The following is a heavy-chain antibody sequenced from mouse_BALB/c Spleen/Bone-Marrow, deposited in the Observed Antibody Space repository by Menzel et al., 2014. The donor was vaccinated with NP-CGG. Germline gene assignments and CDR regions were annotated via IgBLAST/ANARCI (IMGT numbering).Heavy chain of an antibody. V-gene: IGHV1S81*02. J-gene: IGHJ4*01. CDR2: INPSNGRT. Sequence: VQLQQSGAELVKPGTSVKLSCKTSGYTFTSYWMHWVKQRPGQGLEWIGEINPSNGRTNYNEKFKNKATLTVDKSSSTAYMQLSSLTSEDSAVYFCARTYGDSPYFYGTDYWGQGTSVTVSS. CDR3: ARTYGDSPYFYGTDY. CDR1: GYTFTSYW. D-gene: IGHD2-13*01.